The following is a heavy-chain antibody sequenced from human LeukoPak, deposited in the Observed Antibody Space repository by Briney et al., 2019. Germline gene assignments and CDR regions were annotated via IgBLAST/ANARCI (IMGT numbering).Heavy chain of an antibody. Sequence: PSETLSLTCKVSGGSISSGNYYWSWIRQHPGKGLEWIGYIYYSGSTYYNPSLKSRVTISVDTSKNQFSLKLSSVTAADTAVYYCAREFLVRGDNWFDPWGQGTLVTVSS. CDR2: IYYSGST. V-gene: IGHV4-31*03. J-gene: IGHJ5*02. D-gene: IGHD3-10*01. CDR1: GGSISSGNYY. CDR3: AREFLVRGDNWFDP.